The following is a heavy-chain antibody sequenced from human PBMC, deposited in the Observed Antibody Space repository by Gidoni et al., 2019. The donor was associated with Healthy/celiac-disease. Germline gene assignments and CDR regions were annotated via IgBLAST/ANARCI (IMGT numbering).Heavy chain of an antibody. J-gene: IGHJ6*02. Sequence: EVQLVESGGGLVKPGGSLRLSCLASGFTFSAYSMNWVRQAPGKGLEWVSSISSNSSYIYYAESVKGRFTISRDNAENSLYLQMNSLRAEDTSVYYCARAIDFYYFAMDVWGQGTTVTVSS. CDR1: GFTFSAYS. CDR2: ISSNSSYI. D-gene: IGHD2-21*01. V-gene: IGHV3-21*01. CDR3: ARAIDFYYFAMDV.